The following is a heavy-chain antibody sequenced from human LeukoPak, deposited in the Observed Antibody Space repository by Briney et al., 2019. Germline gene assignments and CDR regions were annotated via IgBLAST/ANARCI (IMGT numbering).Heavy chain of an antibody. CDR3: ARGEWLRFYYYYMDV. D-gene: IGHD5-12*01. CDR1: GGSISSYY. CDR2: IYYSGST. V-gene: IGHV4-59*01. Sequence: SETLSLTCTVSGGSISSYYWSWIRQPPGKGPEWIGYIYYSGSTNYNPSLKSRVTISVETSKNQFSLKLSSVTAADTAVYYCARGEWLRFYYYYMDVWGKGTTVTASS. J-gene: IGHJ6*03.